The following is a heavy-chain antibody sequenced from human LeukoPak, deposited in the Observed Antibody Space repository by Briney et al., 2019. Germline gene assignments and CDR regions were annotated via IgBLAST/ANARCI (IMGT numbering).Heavy chain of an antibody. J-gene: IGHJ5*02. CDR3: ARGLPGGFDP. Sequence: ASVKVSCKASGYTFSGYYIHWVRQAPGQGLEWMGWINPNGGSTNYARKFQGRVTMTRATSITTAYMELSRLTSDDTAVYYCARGLPGGFDPWGQGTLVTVSS. V-gene: IGHV1-2*02. CDR1: GYTFSGYY. D-gene: IGHD4-11*01. CDR2: INPNGGST.